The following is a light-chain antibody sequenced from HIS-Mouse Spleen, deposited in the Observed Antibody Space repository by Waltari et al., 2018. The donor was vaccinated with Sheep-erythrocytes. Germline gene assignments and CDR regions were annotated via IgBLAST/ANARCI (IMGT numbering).Light chain of an antibody. CDR3: CSYAGSSTPWV. CDR2: EGS. Sequence: QSALPQPASLSGSPGQSITISCTGTSSDVGRYNLVPWYQQHPDKAPKLMIYEGSKRPSGVSNRFSGSKSGNTASLTISGLQAEDEADYYCCSYAGSSTPWVFGGGTKLTVL. CDR1: SSDVGRYNL. V-gene: IGLV2-23*01. J-gene: IGLJ3*02.